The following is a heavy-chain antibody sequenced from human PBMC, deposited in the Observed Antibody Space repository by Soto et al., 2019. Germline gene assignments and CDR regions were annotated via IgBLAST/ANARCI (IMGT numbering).Heavy chain of an antibody. Sequence: PSETLSLTCTVSGGSMSSYYWTWLRQSPGRGLEWIGYISYSGITYYNPSPKSRVTISADTSKNQFSLRMNSMIAADTAVYYCAREDPDASVGYWGQGTLVTGSS. V-gene: IGHV4-59*01. J-gene: IGHJ4*02. D-gene: IGHD2-15*01. CDR3: AREDPDASVGY. CDR1: GGSMSSYY. CDR2: ISYSGIT.